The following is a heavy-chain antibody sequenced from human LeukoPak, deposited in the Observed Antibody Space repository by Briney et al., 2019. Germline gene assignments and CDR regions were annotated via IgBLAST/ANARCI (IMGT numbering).Heavy chain of an antibody. D-gene: IGHD4-17*01. V-gene: IGHV1-18*04. CDR3: ARDLATVTTGWYYYYGMDV. CDR1: GYTFTSYY. J-gene: IGHJ6*02. CDR2: ISAYNGNT. Sequence: ASVKVSCKASGYTFTSYYMHWVRQAPGQGLEWMGWISAYNGNTNYAQKLQGRVTMTTDTSTSTAYMELRSLRSDDTAVYYCARDLATVTTGWYYYYGMDVWGQGTTVTVSS.